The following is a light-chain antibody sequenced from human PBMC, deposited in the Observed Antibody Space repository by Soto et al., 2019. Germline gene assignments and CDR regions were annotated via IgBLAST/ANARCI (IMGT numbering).Light chain of an antibody. J-gene: IGLJ1*01. V-gene: IGLV2-14*03. CDR3: SSYTSADTLYL. CDR1: SSDVGGYNY. Sequence: QSALTQPASVSGSPGQSITISCTGTSSDVGGYNYVSWYQLHPGKAPKLMTYDVSHRPSGVSSRFSGSKSGNTASLTISGLQAEDEADYYCSSYTSADTLYLFGTGPKLTVL. CDR2: DVS.